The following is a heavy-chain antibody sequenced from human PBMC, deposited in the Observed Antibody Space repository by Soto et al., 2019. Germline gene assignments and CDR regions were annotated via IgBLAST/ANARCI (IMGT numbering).Heavy chain of an antibody. CDR3: ANPPYELWTRKPVFDY. J-gene: IGHJ4*02. D-gene: IGHD3-3*01. V-gene: IGHV3-23*01. CDR2: ISGSGDST. Sequence: GGSLRLSCAASGFTFSSYGMHWVRQAPGKGLEWVSLISGSGDSTYYADSVKGRFTISRDNSKNILYLQMNSLRAEDTAVYYCANPPYELWTRKPVFDYWGQGIMVTVCS. CDR1: GFTFSSYG.